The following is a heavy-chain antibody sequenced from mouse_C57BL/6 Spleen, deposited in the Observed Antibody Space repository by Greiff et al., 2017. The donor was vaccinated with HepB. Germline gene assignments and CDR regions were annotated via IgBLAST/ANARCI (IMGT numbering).Heavy chain of an antibody. CDR1: GYTFTSYW. V-gene: IGHV1-55*01. CDR2: IYPGSGST. J-gene: IGHJ2*01. D-gene: IGHD1-1*01. Sequence: QVRLQQSGAELVKPGASVKMSCKASGYTFTSYWITWVKQRPGQGLEWIGDIYPGSGSTNYNEKFKSKATLTVDTSSSTAYMQLSSLTSEDSAVYYCARGTTVVDYWGQGTTLTVSS. CDR3: ARGTTVVDY.